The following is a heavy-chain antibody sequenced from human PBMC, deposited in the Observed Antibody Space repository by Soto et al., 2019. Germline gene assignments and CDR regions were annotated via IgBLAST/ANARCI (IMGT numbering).Heavy chain of an antibody. Sequence: PRGSLRLSCAASGFTFTRYSINCFRQSPVKGLEWVSSISSTTNYIYYADSMKGRFTVSRDNAKNSVYLEMNSLSAEDTAVYYCARESEDLTSNFDYWGQGTLVTVSS. CDR2: ISSTTNYI. CDR3: ARESEDLTSNFDY. J-gene: IGHJ4*02. V-gene: IGHV3-21*01. CDR1: GFTFTRYS.